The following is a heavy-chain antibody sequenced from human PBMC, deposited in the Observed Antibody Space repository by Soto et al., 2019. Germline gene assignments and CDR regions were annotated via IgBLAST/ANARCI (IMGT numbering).Heavy chain of an antibody. V-gene: IGHV1-46*01. Sequence: ASVKVSCKASGYTFTSYYMHWVRQAPGQGLEWMGIINPSGGSTSYAQKFQGRVTMTRDTSTSTVYMELSSLRSEDTAVYYCATGGVNTNYYYYGMDVRGKGTTVTVS. CDR1: GYTFTSYY. J-gene: IGHJ6*04. CDR2: INPSGGST. D-gene: IGHD4-17*01. CDR3: ATGGVNTNYYYYGMDV.